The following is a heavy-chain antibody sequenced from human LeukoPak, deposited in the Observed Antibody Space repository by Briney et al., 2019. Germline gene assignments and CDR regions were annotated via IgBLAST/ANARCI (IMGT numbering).Heavy chain of an antibody. D-gene: IGHD1-26*01. V-gene: IGHV4-59*01. CDR1: GGSISSYY. Sequence: SETLSLTCTVSGGSISSYYWIWIRQPPGKVLEWIGHIYDSGSTNYNPSLKSRVTISVDTSKNQFSLKLSSVTAADTPVYYCARVSQWELLGYFFDYWGQGTLVTVSS. CDR3: ARVSQWELLGYFFDY. CDR2: IYDSGST. J-gene: IGHJ4*02.